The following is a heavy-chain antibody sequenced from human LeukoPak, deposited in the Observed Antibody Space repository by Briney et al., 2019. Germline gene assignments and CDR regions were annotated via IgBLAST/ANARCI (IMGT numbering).Heavy chain of an antibody. J-gene: IGHJ5*02. Sequence: SETLSLTCTVTGGSTTSSTYYWAWFRQPPGKGLEWIGNFYYDGRTYYSPSLKSRVTIFGDTSKNHFSLKLTYATAADTAVYYCARRSGDWAVNWFDPWGQGTLVIVSS. CDR2: FYYDGRT. CDR3: ARRSGDWAVNWFDP. D-gene: IGHD2-21*02. CDR1: GGSTTSSTYY. V-gene: IGHV4-39*02.